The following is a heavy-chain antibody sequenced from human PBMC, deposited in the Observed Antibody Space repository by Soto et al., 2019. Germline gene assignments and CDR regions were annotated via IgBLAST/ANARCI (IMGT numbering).Heavy chain of an antibody. J-gene: IGHJ4*02. CDR3: DRVVVPSPPSIFVYFES. CDR1: GFTFGFFN. CDR2: ISGRGNHK. V-gene: IGHV3-21*01. Sequence: EVQLVESGGGLVKPGESRRLSCAASGFTFGFFNMIWVRQATGKGLEWVSYISGRGNHKYIADSVKGRFTISRDNCRNTLSRQKNSHKSEDPSVYYCDRVVVPSPPSIFVYFESWGQGTLVTVSA. D-gene: IGHD3-10*01.